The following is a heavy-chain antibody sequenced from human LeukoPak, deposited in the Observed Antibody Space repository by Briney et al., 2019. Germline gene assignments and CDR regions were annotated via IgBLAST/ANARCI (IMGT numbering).Heavy chain of an antibody. CDR2: IYFSGNT. CDR1: GGSISSGGYH. J-gene: IGHJ4*02. D-gene: IGHD3-16*02. V-gene: IGHV4-31*03. CDR3: ARTIGYPLLYFDC. Sequence: SETLSLTCTVSGGSISSGGYHWSWIRQHPGKGLEWIGYIYFSGNTYYNPSLKSRVTISVDTSKNQFSLKLNSVTAADTAVYYCARTIGYPLLYFDCWGQGTLVTVSS.